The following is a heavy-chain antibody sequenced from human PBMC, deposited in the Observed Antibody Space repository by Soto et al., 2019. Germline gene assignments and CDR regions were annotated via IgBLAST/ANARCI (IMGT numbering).Heavy chain of an antibody. V-gene: IGHV3-21*01. J-gene: IGHJ4*02. D-gene: IGHD4-17*01. CDR2: INGRSNYV. CDR1: GFTFSTYT. CDR3: AREDGVVLSSAAFDH. Sequence: EVQVVESGGGLVKPGGSLRLSCVFSGFTFSTYTMNWVRQAQGKGLEWVSSINGRSNYVYYADSVKGRFTIYRDNAKNSLDLQMNRLRAEDAAIYYCAREDGVVLSSAAFDHWVLGTLVTVPS.